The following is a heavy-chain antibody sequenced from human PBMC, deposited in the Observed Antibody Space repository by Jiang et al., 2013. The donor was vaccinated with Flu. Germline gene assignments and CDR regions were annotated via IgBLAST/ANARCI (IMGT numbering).Heavy chain of an antibody. CDR2: IFPGDSDT. J-gene: IGHJ4*02. Sequence: VQLVESGAEVKKPGESLKISCKGSGYSFTNYWVGWVRQMPGKGLEWMGIIFPGDSDTRYSPSFQGQVTISADKSINTAYLQWSSLKASDTAMYFCAITVYSFGLYYFDYWGQGTLVTVSS. CDR1: GYSFTNYW. D-gene: IGHD3/OR15-3a*01. V-gene: IGHV5-51*01. CDR3: AITVYSFGLYYFDY.